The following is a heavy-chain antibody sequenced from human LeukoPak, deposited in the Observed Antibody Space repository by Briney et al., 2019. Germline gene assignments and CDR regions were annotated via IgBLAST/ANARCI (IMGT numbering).Heavy chain of an antibody. J-gene: IGHJ4*02. CDR3: AKDLSAFGNYGSGILDY. CDR2: ISGSGGST. Sequence: GGSLRLSCAASGFTFSSYAMSWVRQAPGEGLEWVSAISGSGGSTYYADSVKGRFTISRDNSKNTLYLQMNSLRAEDTAVYYCAKDLSAFGNYGSGILDYWGQGTLVTVSS. D-gene: IGHD3-10*01. CDR1: GFTFSSYA. V-gene: IGHV3-23*01.